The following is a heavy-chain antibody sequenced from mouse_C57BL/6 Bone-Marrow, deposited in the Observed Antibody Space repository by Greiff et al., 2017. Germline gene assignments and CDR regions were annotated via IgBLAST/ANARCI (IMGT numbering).Heavy chain of an antibody. CDR3: ARDSYYYAMDY. CDR1: GFSLTSYG. V-gene: IGHV2-6*01. J-gene: IGHJ4*01. CDR2: IWGVGST. Sequence: VQLQQSGPGLVAPSQSLSITCTVSGFSLTSYGVDWVRQSPGKGLEWLGVIWGVGSTNYNSALKSRLSISKDNYKGHVFLRMNSMQTDDTAMYYWARDSYYYAMDYWGQGTSVTDSS.